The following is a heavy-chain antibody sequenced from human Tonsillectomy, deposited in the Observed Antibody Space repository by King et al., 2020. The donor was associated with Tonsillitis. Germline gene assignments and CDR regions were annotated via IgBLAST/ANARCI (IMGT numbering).Heavy chain of an antibody. CDR2: ISYDGSNK. V-gene: IGHV3-30*18. CDR3: AKGGEQQLVLGYYYYGMDV. J-gene: IGHJ6*02. D-gene: IGHD6-13*01. CDR1: GFTFSTYG. Sequence: QLVQSGGGVVQPGRSLRLSCAASGFTFSTYGMHWVRQAPGKGLEWVAVISYDGSNKYYADSVKGRFTISRDNSKNTLYLQMNSLRAEDTAVYYCAKGGEQQLVLGYYYYGMDVWGQGTTVTVSS.